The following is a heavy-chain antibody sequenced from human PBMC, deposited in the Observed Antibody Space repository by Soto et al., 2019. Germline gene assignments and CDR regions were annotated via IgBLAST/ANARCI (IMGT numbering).Heavy chain of an antibody. CDR1: GGTFSSYA. Sequence: ASVKVSCKASGGTFSSYAISWVRQAPGQGLEWMGGIIPIFGTANYAQKFQGRVTITADESTSTAYMELSSLRSEDTAVYYCASSPYSGRYLRYYYYYGMDVWGQGTTVTVSS. D-gene: IGHD1-26*01. V-gene: IGHV1-69*13. CDR3: ASSPYSGRYLRYYYYYGMDV. CDR2: IIPIFGTA. J-gene: IGHJ6*02.